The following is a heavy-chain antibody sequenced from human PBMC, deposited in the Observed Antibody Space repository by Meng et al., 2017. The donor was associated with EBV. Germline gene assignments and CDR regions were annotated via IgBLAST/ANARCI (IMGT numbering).Heavy chain of an antibody. V-gene: IGHV1-2*06. D-gene: IGHD6-19*01. Sequence: VQLVQSGADVKKPGASVKVSCNASGYTFTGYYMHWVRQAPGQGLEWMGRINPNSGGTNYAQKFQGRVTMTRDTSISTAYMELSRLRSDDTAVYYCARVGIAVAGTGDYWGQGTLVTVSS. J-gene: IGHJ4*02. CDR2: INPNSGGT. CDR1: GYTFTGYY. CDR3: ARVGIAVAGTGDY.